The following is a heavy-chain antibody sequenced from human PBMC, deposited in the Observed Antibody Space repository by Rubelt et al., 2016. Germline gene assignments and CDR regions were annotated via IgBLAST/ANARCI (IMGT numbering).Heavy chain of an antibody. CDR2: INEVGSNT. Sequence: CGGNLVQPGGSLRLSCAASGFTFRRYWMHWVRQAPGKGLVWVSRINEVGSNTHYADSVEGRFTISRDNAKNTLYVQMNSLRPEDTAVYYCARGRGITVTGKEDYFDYWGQGTLVTVSS. CDR3: ARGRGITVTGKEDYFDY. V-gene: IGHV3-74*01. J-gene: IGHJ4*02. D-gene: IGHD6-19*01. CDR1: GFTFRRYW.